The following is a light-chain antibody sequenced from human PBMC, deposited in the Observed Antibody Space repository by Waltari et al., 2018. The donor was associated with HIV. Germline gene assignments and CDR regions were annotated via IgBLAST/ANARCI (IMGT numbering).Light chain of an antibody. Sequence: SYVLTQPPSVSVAPGTTARITCGGNHIGSNSVSWYQQKPGQAPVLGIYDDSDRPSGIPERFSGSNSGNTATLTINRVEAGDEADYYCQVWDSSSDHWVFGGGTKLTVL. J-gene: IGLJ3*02. CDR2: DDS. CDR1: HIGSNS. V-gene: IGLV3-21*04. CDR3: QVWDSSSDHWV.